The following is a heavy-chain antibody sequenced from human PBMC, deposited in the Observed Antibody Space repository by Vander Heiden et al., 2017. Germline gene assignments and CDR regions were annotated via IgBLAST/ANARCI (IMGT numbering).Heavy chain of an antibody. Sequence: QLQLQESGPGLVKPSETLSLTCTVSGGSISSSSYYSGWIRQPPGTGLGWSGSMCYSGSTYNSPYIRSRVTISGDTTKNKFSLKLRSVTAADTAVYYCARHYGDYGGYYYYGMDVWGQGTTVTVSS. CDR1: GGSISSSSYY. V-gene: IGHV4-39*01. CDR3: ARHYGDYGGYYYYGMDV. J-gene: IGHJ6*02. D-gene: IGHD4-17*01. CDR2: MCYSGST.